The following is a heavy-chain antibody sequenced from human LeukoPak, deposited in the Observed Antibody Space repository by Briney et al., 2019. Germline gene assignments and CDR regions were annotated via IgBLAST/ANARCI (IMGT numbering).Heavy chain of an antibody. V-gene: IGHV4-59*08. Sequence: SETLSLSCTVSGGSISSYYWRWIRQPPGKGLEWIAYISDIGSINYNPSLKSRVTISLDTSKNQFSLKLSSVTAADTAVYYCAGHHPRNTVDFWGQGTLVTVSS. CDR1: GGSISSYY. D-gene: IGHD2/OR15-2a*01. CDR2: ISDIGSI. CDR3: AGHHPRNTVDF. J-gene: IGHJ4*02.